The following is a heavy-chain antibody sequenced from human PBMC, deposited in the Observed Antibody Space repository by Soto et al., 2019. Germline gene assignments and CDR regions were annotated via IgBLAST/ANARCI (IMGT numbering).Heavy chain of an antibody. CDR2: IYYSGST. CDR3: AKTRASLGP. J-gene: IGHJ5*02. D-gene: IGHD1-26*01. V-gene: IGHV4-59*01. Sequence: SETLSLTCTVAGGSISSYYWSWIRQPPGKGLEWIGYIYYSGSTNYNPSLKSRVTISVDTSKNQFSLILSSVTAADTAVYYCAKTRASLGPWGQGTLVTVSS. CDR1: GGSISSYY.